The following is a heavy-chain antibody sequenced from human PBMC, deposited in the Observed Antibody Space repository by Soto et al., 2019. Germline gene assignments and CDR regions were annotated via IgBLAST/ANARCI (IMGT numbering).Heavy chain of an antibody. CDR1: GFTFSSYG. CDR3: GAGQYFSDY. D-gene: IGHD6-13*01. V-gene: IGHV3-30*03. J-gene: IGHJ4*02. Sequence: QVQLVESGGGVVQPGRSLRLSCAASGFTFSSYGMHWVRQAPGKGLEWVALISYDGSDKYYADSVKGRFTISRDNSKNTLYLRMNSLRVEDTAVYYCGAGQYFSDYWGQGTLVTGSS. CDR2: ISYDGSDK.